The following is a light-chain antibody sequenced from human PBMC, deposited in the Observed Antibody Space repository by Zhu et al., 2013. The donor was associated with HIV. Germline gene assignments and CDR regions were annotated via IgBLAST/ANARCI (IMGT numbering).Light chain of an antibody. CDR2: RVS. V-gene: IGKV1-5*03. Sequence: DNHLTQIPSILSASVGDRVTITCRASQTIKIWSAWYQQKPGKAPKLLISRVSDLESGVPSRFSGSGSGTEFTLSINTLQPDDFATYYCQQYNSYPYTFGQGTKLEIK. CDR3: QQYNSYPYT. J-gene: IGKJ2*01. CDR1: QTIKIW.